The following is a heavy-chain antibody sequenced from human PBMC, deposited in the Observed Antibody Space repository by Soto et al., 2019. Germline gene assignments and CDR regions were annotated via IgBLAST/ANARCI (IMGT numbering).Heavy chain of an antibody. V-gene: IGHV3-23*01. CDR2: ISGSGGST. CDR3: AKGRGYCSNTSCYVGSYY. D-gene: IGHD2-2*01. J-gene: IGHJ4*02. CDR1: GFTFSNYA. Sequence: GGSLRLSCAASGFTFSNYAMSWVRQAPGKGLEWVSAISGSGGSTYYADSVKGRFTISRDNSKNTLYLQMNSLRAEDTAVYYCAKGRGYCSNTSCYVGSYYWGQGTLVTVSS.